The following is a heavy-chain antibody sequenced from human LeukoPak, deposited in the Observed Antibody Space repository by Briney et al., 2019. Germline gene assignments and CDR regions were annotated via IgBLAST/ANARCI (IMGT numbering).Heavy chain of an antibody. CDR1: GFTFSSYA. D-gene: IGHD6-19*01. J-gene: IGHJ4*02. CDR2: ISGSGGST. Sequence: PGGSLRLSCAASGFTFSSYAMSWVRQAPGKGLEWVSAISGSGGSTYYADSVKGRFTISRDNSKNTLYLQMNSLRAEDTAVYYCATWAGSSGRAQKDYWGQGTLVTVSS. CDR3: ATWAGSSGRAQKDY. V-gene: IGHV3-23*01.